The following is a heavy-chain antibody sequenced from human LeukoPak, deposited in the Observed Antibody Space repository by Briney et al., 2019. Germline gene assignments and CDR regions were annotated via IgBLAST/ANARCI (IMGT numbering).Heavy chain of an antibody. V-gene: IGHV3-30*04. CDR1: GFTFTSYA. J-gene: IGHJ4*02. Sequence: PGGSLRLSCAASGFTFTSYAMHWVRQAPGKGLEWVALISYDGSINDYADSVKGRFTISRDNSKNTLYLQMNSLRADDTAMYYCARGSYSSSWKTFDYWGQRTLVTVSS. D-gene: IGHD6-13*01. CDR3: ARGSYSSSWKTFDY. CDR2: ISYDGSIN.